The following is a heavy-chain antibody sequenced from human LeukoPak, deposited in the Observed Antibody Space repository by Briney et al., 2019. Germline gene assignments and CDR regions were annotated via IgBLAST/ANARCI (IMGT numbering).Heavy chain of an antibody. Sequence: SETLSLTCTVSGGSISSYYWSWIRQPPGKGLEWIGRIYTSGSTNYNPSLKSRVTMSVDTSKNQFSLKLSSVTAADTAVYYCARDLTIFGVVLPTGWGPGNWFDPWGQGTLVTVSS. CDR3: ARDLTIFGVVLPTGWGPGNWFDP. CDR2: IYTSGST. V-gene: IGHV4-4*07. D-gene: IGHD3-3*01. J-gene: IGHJ5*02. CDR1: GGSISSYY.